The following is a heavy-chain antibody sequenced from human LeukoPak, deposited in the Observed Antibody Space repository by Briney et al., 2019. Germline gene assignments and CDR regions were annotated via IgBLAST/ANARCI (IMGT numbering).Heavy chain of an antibody. CDR1: GGSISSDY. V-gene: IGHV4-59*01. Sequence: SETLSLICTVSGGSISSDYWSWIRQPPGKRLEWIGYIYYSGTTTYNPSLESRVTISVDTSKNQFSLRLSSVTAADTAVYYCARIQSSASPFDYWGQGTLVTVSS. J-gene: IGHJ4*02. CDR2: IYYSGTT. D-gene: IGHD2-2*01. CDR3: ARIQSSASPFDY.